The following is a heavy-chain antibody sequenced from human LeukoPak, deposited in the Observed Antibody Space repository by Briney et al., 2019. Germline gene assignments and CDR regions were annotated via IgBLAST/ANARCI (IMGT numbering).Heavy chain of an antibody. D-gene: IGHD3-22*01. CDR1: GYTLTAYY. Sequence: ASVKVSCKASGYTLTAYYLHWVRQAPGQGLEWMGRINPNSGGTTYAQKFQGRVTMTRDTAIGTAYMELSSLRSADTAVYYCARPYYESSGLYVDAFDIWGQGTMVTVSS. J-gene: IGHJ3*02. CDR3: ARPYYESSGLYVDAFDI. V-gene: IGHV1-2*06. CDR2: INPNSGGT.